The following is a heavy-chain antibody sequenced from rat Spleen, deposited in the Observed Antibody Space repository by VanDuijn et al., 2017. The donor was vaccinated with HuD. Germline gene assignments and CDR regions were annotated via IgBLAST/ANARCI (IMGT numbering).Heavy chain of an antibody. CDR1: GFSLTGNN. D-gene: IGHD1-2*01. J-gene: IGHJ4*01. V-gene: IGHV2-63*01. Sequence: QVQLKVSGPGLVQPSQTLSLTCTVSGFSLTGNNVHWVRQPPGKGLEWMGRMRYDGDTSYNSALKSRLTVSRDTSKNQVFLKLNSLQTDDTAIYYGTRAIAADYVMAAWGQGASVTVSS. CDR2: MRYDGDT. CDR3: TRAIAADYVMAA.